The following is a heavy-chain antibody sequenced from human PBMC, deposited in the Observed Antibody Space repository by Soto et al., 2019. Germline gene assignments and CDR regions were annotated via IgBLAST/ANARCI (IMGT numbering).Heavy chain of an antibody. CDR1: GGTFSSYA. V-gene: IGHV1-69*01. D-gene: IGHD4-17*01. CDR2: IIPIFGTA. J-gene: IGHJ5*02. CDR3: AREGAYGAYGEVGWFDP. Sequence: QVQLVQSGAEVKKPGSSVKVSCKASGGTFSSYAISWVRQAPGQGLEWMGEIIPIFGTANYAQKFQGRVTITADESTSTDYMELSSLRSEDTAVYYCAREGAYGAYGEVGWFDPWGQGPLVTVSS.